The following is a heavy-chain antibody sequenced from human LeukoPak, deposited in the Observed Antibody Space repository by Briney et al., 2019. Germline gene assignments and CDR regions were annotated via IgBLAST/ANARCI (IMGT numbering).Heavy chain of an antibody. CDR2: IYYSGST. V-gene: IGHV4-59*01. J-gene: IGHJ4*02. CDR3: ARADRSGWYAFDS. CDR1: GGSISSYC. D-gene: IGHD6-19*01. Sequence: SETLSLTCTVSGGSISSYCWSWIRQPPGKGLEWIGYIYYSGSTNYNPSLKSRVTISVDTSKNQFSLKLSSVTAADTAVYYCARADRSGWYAFDSWGQGTLVTVSS.